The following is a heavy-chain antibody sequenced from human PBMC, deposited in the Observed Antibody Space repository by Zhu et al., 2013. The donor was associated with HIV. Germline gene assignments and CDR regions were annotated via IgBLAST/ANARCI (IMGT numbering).Heavy chain of an antibody. D-gene: IGHD3-22*01. V-gene: IGHV1-46*01. CDR2: TRPTSDGP. CDR3: ARGDYYDSSGYYDY. CDR1: GDSFTNHY. Sequence: QVQVVQSGAEVKEPGASVKISCKAPGDSFTNHYVHWVRQAPGQGLEWIGVTRPTSDGPTYAQKFQGGVTMTRDTSTSTVYMELRSLRSDDTAVYYCARGDYYDSSGYYDYWGQGTLVTVSS. J-gene: IGHJ4*02.